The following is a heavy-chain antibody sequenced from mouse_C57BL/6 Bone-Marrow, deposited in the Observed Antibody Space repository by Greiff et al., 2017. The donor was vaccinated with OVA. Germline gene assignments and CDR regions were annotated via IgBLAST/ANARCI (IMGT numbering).Heavy chain of an antibody. J-gene: IGHJ1*03. D-gene: IGHD1-1*01. CDR2: ISSGGSYT. Sequence: EVQLVESGGDLVKPGGSLKLSCAASGFTFSSYGMSWVRQTPDKRLEWVATISSGGSYTYYPDSVKWRFTISRDNAKNTLYLQMSSLKSEDTAMYDCARRRLYYYGSSYYWYFDVWGTGTTVTVSS. V-gene: IGHV5-6*01. CDR3: ARRRLYYYGSSYYWYFDV. CDR1: GFTFSSYG.